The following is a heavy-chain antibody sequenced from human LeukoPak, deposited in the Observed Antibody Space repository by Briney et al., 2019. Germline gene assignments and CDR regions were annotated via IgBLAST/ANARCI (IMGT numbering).Heavy chain of an antibody. Sequence: PSETLSLTCTVSGGSISGSSYYWGWIRQPPGKGLEWIGSIYYSGSTYYNPFLKSRVTISVDTSKNQFSLKLSSVTAADTAVYYCARHVAGWYPTLFDYWGQGTLVTVSS. J-gene: IGHJ4*02. CDR1: GGSISGSSYY. CDR2: IYYSGST. D-gene: IGHD6-19*01. V-gene: IGHV4-39*01. CDR3: ARHVAGWYPTLFDY.